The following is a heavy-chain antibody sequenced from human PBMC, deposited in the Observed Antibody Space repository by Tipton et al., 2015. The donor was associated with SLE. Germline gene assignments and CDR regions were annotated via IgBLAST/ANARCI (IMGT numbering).Heavy chain of an antibody. J-gene: IGHJ4*02. CDR1: GYSISSGYY. Sequence: TLSLTCAVSGYSISSGYYWGWLRQPPGKGLEWIGSIYHSGSTYYTPSLKSRVTISVDTSKNQSSLTLSSVTAADTAVYYCARTQGAAMVTLFHYWGQGTLGTVPT. V-gene: IGHV4-38-2*01. CDR2: IYHSGST. D-gene: IGHD5-18*01. CDR3: ARTQGAAMVTLFHY.